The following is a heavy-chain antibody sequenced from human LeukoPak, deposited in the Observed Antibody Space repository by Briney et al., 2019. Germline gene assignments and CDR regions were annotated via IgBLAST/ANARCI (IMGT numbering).Heavy chain of an antibody. CDR3: VRWDYYGSGSRRLDS. CDR2: LLGSGST. V-gene: IGHV4-4*07. CDR1: GGSISNYY. J-gene: IGHJ4*02. Sequence: SETLSLTCTVSGGSISNYYWNWIRQPAGKGLEWIGRLLGSGSTDYNPSLKSRVTMSVDTSKNQFSLKLISVTAADTAVYYCVRWDYYGSGSRRLDSWGQGTLVTVSS. D-gene: IGHD3-10*01.